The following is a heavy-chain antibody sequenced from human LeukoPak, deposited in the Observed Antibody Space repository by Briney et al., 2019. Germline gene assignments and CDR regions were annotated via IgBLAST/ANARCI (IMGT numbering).Heavy chain of an antibody. CDR2: INPSGGST. CDR3: ARDSSIAARPGTFDY. V-gene: IGHV1-46*01. CDR1: GYTFTSYY. J-gene: IGHJ4*02. D-gene: IGHD6-6*01. Sequence: ASVKVSCKASGYTFTSYYMHWVRQAPGQGLEWMGIINPSGGSTSYAQKFQGRVTMTRDMSTSTVYMELSSLRSEDTAVYYCARDSSIAARPGTFDYWGQGTLVTVSS.